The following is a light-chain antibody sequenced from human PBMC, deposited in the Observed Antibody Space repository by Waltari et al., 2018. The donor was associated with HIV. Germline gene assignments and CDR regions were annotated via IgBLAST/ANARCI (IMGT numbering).Light chain of an antibody. CDR3: CSPAGDYTLV. Sequence: QSALTQPRSVSGSPGQSVSISCTGTSSDVGAYDYVSWYQQHPGKAPKLMIYDVNKWPSGVPDRFFGSKSGNTAYLTISVLQAEDEADYYCCSPAGDYTLVFGGGTKLTVL. J-gene: IGLJ2*01. CDR1: SSDVGAYDY. CDR2: DVN. V-gene: IGLV2-11*01.